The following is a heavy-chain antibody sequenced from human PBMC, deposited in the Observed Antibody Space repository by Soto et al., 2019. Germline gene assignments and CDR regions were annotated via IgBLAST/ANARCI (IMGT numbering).Heavy chain of an antibody. V-gene: IGHV3-33*01. CDR3: ASDPQDIVVVPAASYYYYGMDV. J-gene: IGHJ6*02. CDR1: GFTFSSYG. CDR2: IWYDGSNK. D-gene: IGHD2-2*01. Sequence: QVQLVESGGGVVQPGRSLRLSCAASGFTFSSYGMHWVRQAPGKGLEWVAVIWYDGSNKYYADSVKGRFTISRDNSKNTMYLQMNSLRAEDTAVYYCASDPQDIVVVPAASYYYYGMDVWGQGTTVTVSS.